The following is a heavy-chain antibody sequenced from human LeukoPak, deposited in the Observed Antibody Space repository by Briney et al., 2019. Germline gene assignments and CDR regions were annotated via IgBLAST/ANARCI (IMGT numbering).Heavy chain of an antibody. CDR1: GFTFSSYS. D-gene: IGHD3-22*01. Sequence: GGSLRLSCAASGFTFSSYSMNWVRQAPGKGLEWVSSISSSSSYIYYADSVKGRFTISRDNAKNSLYLQMNSLRAEDTAVYYCARVPPYYDSSGTPFDYWGQGTLVTVSS. V-gene: IGHV3-21*01. CDR2: ISSSSSYI. J-gene: IGHJ4*02. CDR3: ARVPPYYDSSGTPFDY.